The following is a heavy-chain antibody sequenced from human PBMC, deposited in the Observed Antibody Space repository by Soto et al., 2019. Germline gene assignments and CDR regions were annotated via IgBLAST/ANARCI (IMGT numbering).Heavy chain of an antibody. D-gene: IGHD3-10*01. J-gene: IGHJ4*02. CDR3: ARRRAMVRHFDY. Sequence: QVQLQQWGAGLLKPSETLSLTCAVYGGSFSGYYWSWIRQPPGKGLEWMGEINHSGSTNYNPSLKSRVTISVDTSKNQFSLKLSSVTAADTAVYYCARRRAMVRHFDYWGQGTLVTVSS. CDR1: GGSFSGYY. V-gene: IGHV4-34*01. CDR2: INHSGST.